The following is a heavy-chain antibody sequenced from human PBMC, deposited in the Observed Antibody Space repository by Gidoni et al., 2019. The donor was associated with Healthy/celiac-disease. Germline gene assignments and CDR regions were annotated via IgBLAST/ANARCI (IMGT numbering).Heavy chain of an antibody. V-gene: IGHV3-66*01. CDR1: GFTVSSNY. CDR3: ARGTRILIAAAAVNYYYYYMDV. D-gene: IGHD6-13*01. CDR2: IYSGGST. J-gene: IGHJ6*03. Sequence: EVQLVESGGGLVQPGGSLRLSCAASGFTVSSNYMSWVRQAPGKGLEWVSVIYSGGSTYYADSVKGRFTISRDNSKNTLYLQMNSLRAEDTAVYYCARGTRILIAAAAVNYYYYYMDVWGKGTTVTVSS.